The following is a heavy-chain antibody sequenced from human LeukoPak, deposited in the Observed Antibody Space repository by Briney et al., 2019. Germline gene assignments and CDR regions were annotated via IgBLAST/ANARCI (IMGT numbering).Heavy chain of an antibody. CDR2: IYHSGST. Sequence: SETLSLTCAVYGGSLSGYYWSWIRQPPGKGLEWIGEIYHSGSTNYNPSLKSRITISVDKSKNQFSLRLSSVTAADTAVYYCARERSGSEIFARSFDIWGQGTMVTVSS. D-gene: IGHD3-3*01. CDR3: ARERSGSEIFARSFDI. J-gene: IGHJ3*02. V-gene: IGHV4-34*01. CDR1: GGSLSGYY.